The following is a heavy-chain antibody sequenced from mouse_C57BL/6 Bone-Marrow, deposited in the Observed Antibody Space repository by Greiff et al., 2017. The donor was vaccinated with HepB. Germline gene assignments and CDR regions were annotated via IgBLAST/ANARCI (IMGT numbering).Heavy chain of an antibody. V-gene: IGHV1-19*01. J-gene: IGHJ1*03. CDR3: ARGGYYGKDWYFDV. D-gene: IGHD1-1*01. CDR1: GYTFTDYY. CDR2: INPYNGGT. Sequence: EVQLQQSGPVLVKPGASVKMSCKASGYTFTDYYMNWVKQSHGKSLEWIGVINPYNGGTSYNQKFKGKATLTVDKSSSTAYMELNSLTSEDSAVYYCARGGYYGKDWYFDVWGTGTTVTVSS.